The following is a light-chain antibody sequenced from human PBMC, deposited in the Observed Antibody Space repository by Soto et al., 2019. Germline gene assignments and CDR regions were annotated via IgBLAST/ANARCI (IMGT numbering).Light chain of an antibody. V-gene: IGKV1-39*01. CDR1: QSISSY. J-gene: IGKJ4*01. CDR3: QQSYNTPLT. Sequence: DIQMTQSPSPLSASVGDRVTITCRASQSISSYLNWYQQKPGKAPKLLIYAASSLQSGVPSRFSGSGSGTDFTLTISSLQPEDFASYYCQQSYNTPLTFGGGTKVEI. CDR2: AAS.